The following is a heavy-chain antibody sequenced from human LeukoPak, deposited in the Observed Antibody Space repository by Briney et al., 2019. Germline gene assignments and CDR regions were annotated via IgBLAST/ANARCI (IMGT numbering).Heavy chain of an antibody. CDR2: INPNSGET. D-gene: IGHD4-11*01. J-gene: IGHJ4*02. CDR1: GYTFTDYY. V-gene: IGHV1-2*02. CDR3: ARDRDYSNTERGFDY. Sequence: ASVKVSCKTSGYTFTDYYIHWVRQAPGQGLEWLGWINPNSGETNSAQKFQGRVTMTGDTSISTAYMELRRVTSDDTAVYYCARDRDYSNTERGFDYWGQGTLVTVSS.